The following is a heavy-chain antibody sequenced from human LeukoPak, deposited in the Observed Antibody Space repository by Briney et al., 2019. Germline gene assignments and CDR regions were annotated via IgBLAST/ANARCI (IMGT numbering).Heavy chain of an antibody. J-gene: IGHJ4*02. CDR3: VKEYSYGLDY. V-gene: IGHV3-64D*09. CDR2: ISSNGGLT. Sequence: PGGSLRLSCSASGFTFSSYAMHWVRQAPGKGLEYVSAISSNGGLTYYADSVRGRFTISRDSSKNTVYLQMNGLRTQDTAVYYCVKEYSYGLDYSGQGTLVTVSS. D-gene: IGHD5-18*01. CDR1: GFTFSSYA.